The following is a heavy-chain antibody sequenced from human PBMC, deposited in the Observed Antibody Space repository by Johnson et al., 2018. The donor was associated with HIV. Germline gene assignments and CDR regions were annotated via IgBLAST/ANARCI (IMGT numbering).Heavy chain of an antibody. CDR2: IKCDGSEK. CDR1: GFTFSSSW. V-gene: IGHV3-52*01. CDR3: ARGGPIAVETTGAFDI. D-gene: IGHD6-19*01. Sequence: EVQLVESGGGVVQPGRSLRLSCAASGFTFSSSWMHWVCQAPEKGLEWVADIKCDGSEKYYVDSVKGRLTISRDNAKNSLYLQMNSLRAEDTAVYYCARGGPIAVETTGAFDIWGQGTMVTVSS. J-gene: IGHJ3*02.